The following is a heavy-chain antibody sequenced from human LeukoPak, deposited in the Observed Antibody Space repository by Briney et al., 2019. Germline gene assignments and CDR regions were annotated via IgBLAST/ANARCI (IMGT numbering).Heavy chain of an antibody. V-gene: IGHV4-38-2*01. CDR1: GYSISSGYY. J-gene: IGHJ5*02. D-gene: IGHD1-1*01. CDR3: ARHLRETTTGFDP. CDR2: IYHSGST. Sequence: SETLSLTCAVSGYSISSGYYWGWIRQLPGKGLEWIGSIYHSGSTYYNPSLKSRVTISIDTSKNQFSLKLNSVTAADTAVYYCARHLRETTTGFDPWGQGTLVTVSS.